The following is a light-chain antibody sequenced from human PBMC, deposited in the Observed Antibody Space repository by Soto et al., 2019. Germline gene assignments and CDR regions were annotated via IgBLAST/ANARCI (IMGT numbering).Light chain of an antibody. CDR1: QSVSSN. Sequence: EIVMTQSPATLSVYPGERVTLSCRASQSVSSNLAWYQQKPGQAPRLLIYGASTRATGIPARFSGSGSGTEFTLTISSLQSEDFAVYYCQQYNNWPPYTFGQGTKLEIK. J-gene: IGKJ2*01. CDR3: QQYNNWPPYT. CDR2: GAS. V-gene: IGKV3-15*01.